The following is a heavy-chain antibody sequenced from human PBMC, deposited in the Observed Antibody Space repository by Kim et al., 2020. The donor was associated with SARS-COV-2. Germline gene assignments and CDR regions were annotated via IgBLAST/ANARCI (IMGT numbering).Heavy chain of an antibody. CDR1: GYTFTSYD. V-gene: IGHV1-8*01. CDR3: ASSGHGYYYYGMDV. CDR2: MNPNSGNT. J-gene: IGHJ6*02. Sequence: ASVKVSCKASGYTFTSYDINWVRQATGQGLEWMGWMNPNSGNTVYAQKFQGRVTMTRNTSISTAYMELSSLRSEDTAVYYCASSGHGYYYYGMDVWGQGTTVTVSS.